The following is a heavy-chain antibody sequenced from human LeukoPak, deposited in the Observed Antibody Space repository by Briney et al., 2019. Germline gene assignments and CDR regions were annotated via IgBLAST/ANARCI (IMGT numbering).Heavy chain of an antibody. V-gene: IGHV3-74*01. Sequence: QPGRSLTLSCAASGFTFTDLWMHWARQAPGGGLVLVSGVKGDGIRTLYADFVEGRFTISRDNARNTLYLQMNSLRADDTALYYYATGTYNAFEMWGQGTMVTVSS. CDR1: GFTFTDLW. CDR2: VKGDGIRT. CDR3: ATGTYNAFEM. D-gene: IGHD1-14*01. J-gene: IGHJ3*02.